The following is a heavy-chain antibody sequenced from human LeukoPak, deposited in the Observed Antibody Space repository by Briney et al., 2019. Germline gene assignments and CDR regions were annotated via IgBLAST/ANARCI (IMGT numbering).Heavy chain of an antibody. V-gene: IGHV1-69*06. D-gene: IGHD3-3*01. CDR1: GGTFSSYA. Sequence: GASVKVSCKASGGTFSSYAISWVRQAPGQGLEWMGGIIPIFGTANYAQKFQGRVTITADKSTSTAYMELSSLRSEDTAVYYCARSAGIFGRSMDVWGKGTTVTVSS. CDR3: ARSAGIFGRSMDV. J-gene: IGHJ6*03. CDR2: IIPIFGTA.